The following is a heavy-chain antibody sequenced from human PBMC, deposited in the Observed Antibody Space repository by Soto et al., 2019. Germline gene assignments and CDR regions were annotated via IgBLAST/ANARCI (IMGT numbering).Heavy chain of an antibody. Sequence: QVQLQESGPGLVKPSETLSLTCSVSGGSIGSYYWSWIRQPPGKGLEWIGYIYYSGSTNYNPSLKSRVTLSVDTSKNQFSLKLSSVTAADTAVYYCARGGWRRIDDWGQGTLVTVSS. CDR1: GGSIGSYY. CDR3: ARGGWRRIDD. CDR2: IYYSGST. J-gene: IGHJ4*02. D-gene: IGHD3-3*01. V-gene: IGHV4-59*08.